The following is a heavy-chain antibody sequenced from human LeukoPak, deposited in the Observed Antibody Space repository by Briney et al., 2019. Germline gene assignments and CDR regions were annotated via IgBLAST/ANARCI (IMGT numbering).Heavy chain of an antibody. D-gene: IGHD4-17*01. CDR3: ARGSPATTVTSANYYGMDV. CDR2: IYYSGST. V-gene: IGHV4-39*07. CDR1: GGSISSSSYY. Sequence: SETLSLTCTVSGGSISSSSYYWGWIRQPPGKGLEWIGSIYYSGSTYYNPSLKSRVTILLDTSKNQFSLKVSSVTAADTAVYYCARGSPATTVTSANYYGMDVWGRGTTVTVSS. J-gene: IGHJ6*02.